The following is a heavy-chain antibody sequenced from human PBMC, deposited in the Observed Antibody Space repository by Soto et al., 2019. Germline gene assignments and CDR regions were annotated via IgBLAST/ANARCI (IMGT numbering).Heavy chain of an antibody. CDR3: ASEGDNGDDPPESEAAMVTCVH. V-gene: IGHV3-21*02. D-gene: IGHD5-12*01. Sequence: EVQLVESGGGLVKPGGSLRLSCVASDFTFSDKSLNWVRQAPGKGLEWVSSISSHSSYVHYADSVKGRFTISRDNARNSLFLQMNSLTVDDTAVYYCASEGDNGDDPPESEAAMVTCVHWGQGTLVTVS. J-gene: IGHJ4*02. CDR1: DFTFSDKS. CDR2: ISSHSSYV.